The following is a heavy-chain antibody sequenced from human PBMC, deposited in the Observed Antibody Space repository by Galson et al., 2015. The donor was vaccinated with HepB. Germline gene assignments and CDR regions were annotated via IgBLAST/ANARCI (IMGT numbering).Heavy chain of an antibody. CDR2: ISVYNGNT. D-gene: IGHD1-26*01. CDR3: ARDRGYSGSYYGFDY. Sequence: SVKVSCKASGYTFTTYGINWVRQAPGQGLEWMGWISVYNGNTNYAQKFQGRVTMTTDTSTSTAYMELKTLRSDDTAVYYCARDRGYSGSYYGFDYWGQGTLVTASS. J-gene: IGHJ4*02. CDR1: GYTFTTYG. V-gene: IGHV1-18*04.